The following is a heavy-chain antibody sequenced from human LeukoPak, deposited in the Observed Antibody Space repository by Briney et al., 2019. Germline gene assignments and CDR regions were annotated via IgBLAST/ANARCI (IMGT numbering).Heavy chain of an antibody. Sequence: SETLSLTCAVYGGSFSGYYWSWIRQPPGNGLEWIGEINHSGSTNYNPSLKSRVTISVDTSKNQFSLKLSSVTAADTAVYYCARLRIAPRGLGGDYWGQGTLVTVSS. CDR3: ARLRIAPRGLGGDY. J-gene: IGHJ4*02. CDR1: GGSFSGYY. V-gene: IGHV4-34*01. D-gene: IGHD6-6*01. CDR2: INHSGST.